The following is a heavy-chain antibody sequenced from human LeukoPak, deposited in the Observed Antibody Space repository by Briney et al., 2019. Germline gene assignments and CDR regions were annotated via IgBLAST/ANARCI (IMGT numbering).Heavy chain of an antibody. CDR2: ITGSGALS. CDR3: AKDRVDGSGSQFDS. CDR1: GFTLSNYA. J-gene: IGHJ4*02. V-gene: IGHV3-23*01. D-gene: IGHD3-10*01. Sequence: GGSLRLSCAASGFTLSNYAMTWVRQAPGKGLEWVSSITGSGALSYYADSVKGRFTISKDNAMDTVFLQMNSLRVDDTAVYYCAKDRVDGSGSQFDSWGQGSLVTVSS.